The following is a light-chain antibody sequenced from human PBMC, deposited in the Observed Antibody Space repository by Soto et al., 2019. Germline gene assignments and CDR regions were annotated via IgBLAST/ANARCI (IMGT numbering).Light chain of an antibody. CDR1: QSVRNNY. J-gene: IGKJ4*01. CDR2: DAS. Sequence: EIVLTQSPDTLSLSPGERATLSCRASQSVRNNYLAWYQQKPGQAPRFLIYDASSRATGIPDRFSGSGSGTDFTLTISRLEPEDFAAYYCQQYGSTPLTFGGGTKVDIE. CDR3: QQYGSTPLT. V-gene: IGKV3-20*01.